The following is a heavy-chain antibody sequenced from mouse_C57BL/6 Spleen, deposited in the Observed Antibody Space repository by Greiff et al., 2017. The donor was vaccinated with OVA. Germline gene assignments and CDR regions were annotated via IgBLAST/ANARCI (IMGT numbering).Heavy chain of an antibody. Sequence: EVKLQESGPGLVKPSQSLSLTCSVTGYSITSGYYWNWIRQFPGNKLEWMGYISYDGSNNYNPSLKNRISITRDTSKNQFFLKLNSVTTEDTATYYCAREGDDGYYDFAYWGQGTLVTVSA. CDR3: AREGDDGYYDFAY. CDR2: ISYDGSN. D-gene: IGHD2-3*01. CDR1: GYSITSGYY. J-gene: IGHJ3*01. V-gene: IGHV3-6*01.